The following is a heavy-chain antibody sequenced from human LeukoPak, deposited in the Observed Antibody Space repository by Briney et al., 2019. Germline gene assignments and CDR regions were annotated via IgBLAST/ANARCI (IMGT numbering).Heavy chain of an antibody. CDR2: IYYSGST. Sequence: SQTLSLTCTVSGGSISSGGYYWSWNRQHPGKGLEWIGYIYYSGSTYYNPSLKSRVAISVDTSKNQFSLKLSSVTAADTAVYYCARGGGYGPPFDYWGQGTLVTVSS. V-gene: IGHV4-31*03. D-gene: IGHD5-12*01. CDR1: GGSISSGGYY. J-gene: IGHJ4*02. CDR3: ARGGGYGPPFDY.